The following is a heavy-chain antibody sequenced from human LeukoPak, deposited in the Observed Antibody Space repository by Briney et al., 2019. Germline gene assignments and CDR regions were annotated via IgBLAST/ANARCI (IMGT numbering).Heavy chain of an antibody. D-gene: IGHD2-8*02. CDR1: GFTFSSYS. CDR3: ARDSYHGDVLAIDY. V-gene: IGHV3-48*01. Sequence: GGSLRLSCAASGFTFSSYSMTWVRQAPGKGLEWVSYITFTSSTIHYADSVKGRFTISRDNAKGSVYLQMNSLRADDTAVYYCARDSYHGDVLAIDYWGQGTLVTVSS. J-gene: IGHJ4*02. CDR2: ITFTSSTI.